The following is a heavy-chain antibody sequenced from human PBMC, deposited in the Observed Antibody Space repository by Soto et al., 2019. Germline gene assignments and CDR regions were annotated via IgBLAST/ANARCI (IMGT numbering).Heavy chain of an antibody. CDR1: GYSFTSYW. V-gene: IGHV5-10-1*01. J-gene: IGHJ6*02. CDR2: IDPSDSYT. CDR3: ARSAAAGNAYYYYGMDV. Sequence: PGESLKISCQGSGYSFTSYWISWVRQMPGKGLEWMGRIDPSDSYTNYSPSFQGHVTISADKSISTAYLQWSSLKASDTAMYYCARSAAAGNAYYYYGMDVWGQGTTVTVSS. D-gene: IGHD6-13*01.